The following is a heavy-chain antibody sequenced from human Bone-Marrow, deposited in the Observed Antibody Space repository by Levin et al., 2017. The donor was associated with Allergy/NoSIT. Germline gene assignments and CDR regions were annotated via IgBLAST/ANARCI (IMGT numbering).Heavy chain of an antibody. J-gene: IGHJ5*02. CDR1: GSTFTSYN. D-gene: IGHD2-15*01. V-gene: IGHV1-8*01. CDR3: ARGDCYSGSCYGPDWFDP. Sequence: KAGGSLRLSCKTSGSTFTSYNVYWVRQATGQGLEWMGYINPNSGNTAYARKFQGRVTMTRNSSITTAYMELSSLRSEDTAMYYCARGDCYSGSCYGPDWFDPWGQGTQVTVSS. CDR2: INPNSGNT.